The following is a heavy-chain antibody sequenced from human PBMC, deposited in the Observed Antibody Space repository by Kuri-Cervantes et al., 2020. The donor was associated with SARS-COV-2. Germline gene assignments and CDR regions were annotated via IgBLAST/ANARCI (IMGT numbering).Heavy chain of an antibody. J-gene: IGHJ4*02. CDR1: GFTFSSYA. D-gene: IGHD6-25*01. Sequence: GGSLRLSCAASGFTFSSYAMHWVRQAPGKGLEWVAVISYDGSNKYYADSVKGRFTISRDNSKNTLYLQMNSLRAEDTAVYYCATRGTEGGSGAFDYWGQGTLVTVSS. V-gene: IGHV3-30-3*01. CDR3: ATRGTEGGSGAFDY. CDR2: ISYDGSNK.